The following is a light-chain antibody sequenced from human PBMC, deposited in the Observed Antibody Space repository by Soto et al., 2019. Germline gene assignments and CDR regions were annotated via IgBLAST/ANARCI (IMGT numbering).Light chain of an antibody. CDR2: GAS. CDR1: QSVSSSY. Sequence: EIVLTQSPGTLSLSPGERATLSCRASQSVSSSYLAWYQQKPGQAPRLLIYGASSRATGIPDRFSGSGSGTDFSLTISRLEPEDFAVYYWQQYGSSPRTFGQWAKIESK. CDR3: QQYGSSPRT. V-gene: IGKV3-20*01. J-gene: IGKJ1*01.